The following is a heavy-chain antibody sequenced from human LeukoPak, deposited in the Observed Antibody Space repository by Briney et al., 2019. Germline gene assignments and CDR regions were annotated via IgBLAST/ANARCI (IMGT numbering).Heavy chain of an antibody. J-gene: IGHJ4*02. Sequence: GGSLRLSCAASGFTFSSYAMSWVRQAPGKGLEWVSAISGSGGSTYYADSVKGRFTISRDNSKNTLYLQMNSLRAEDTAVYYCAKDHYSSTSCLGFDYWGQGTLVTVSS. D-gene: IGHD2-2*01. CDR1: GFTFSSYA. V-gene: IGHV3-23*01. CDR2: ISGSGGST. CDR3: AKDHYSSTSCLGFDY.